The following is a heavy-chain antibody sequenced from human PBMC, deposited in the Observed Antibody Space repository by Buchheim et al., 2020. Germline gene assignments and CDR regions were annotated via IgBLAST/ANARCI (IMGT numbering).Heavy chain of an antibody. D-gene: IGHD3-9*01. Sequence: QLQLQESGPGLVKPSETLSLSCTVSGGSISRSGYFWVWIRQPPGEGLEWIGSFYYTGSTFYSPSLQGRVTISADTSKNQFSLKLSSVTAADTAVYYCARLDMQTSLEGDATWGQGTL. CDR3: ARLDMQTSLEGDAT. CDR2: FYYTGST. J-gene: IGHJ5*02. V-gene: IGHV4-39*01. CDR1: GGSISRSGYF.